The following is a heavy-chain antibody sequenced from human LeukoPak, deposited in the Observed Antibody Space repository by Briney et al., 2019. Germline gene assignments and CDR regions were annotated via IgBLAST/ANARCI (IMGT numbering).Heavy chain of an antibody. CDR2: TSSDLNVK. J-gene: IGHJ4*02. CDR3: AREGYYGSGSPPSLYFDY. Sequence: PGGSLRLSCAASGFTFRNYVIHWVRQAPGKGLEWVAVTSSDLNVKLYADSVKGRLTISRDNSRSTLYLRMNSLRPEDTAIYYCAREGYYGSGSPPSLYFDYWGQGTLVTVSS. V-gene: IGHV3-30-3*01. CDR1: GFTFRNYV. D-gene: IGHD3-10*01.